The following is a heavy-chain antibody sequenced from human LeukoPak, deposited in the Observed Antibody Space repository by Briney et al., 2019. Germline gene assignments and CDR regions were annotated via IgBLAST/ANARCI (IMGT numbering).Heavy chain of an antibody. V-gene: IGHV3-48*02. CDR2: ITNSGNSK. D-gene: IGHD3-22*01. J-gene: IGHJ4*02. CDR3: ARTRSSGYLTFAS. CDR1: EFTFSSYS. Sequence: PGGSLRLSGAASEFTFSSYSMNWVRQAPGKGLEWVSYITNSGNSKSYADSEKGRLTISRDNNKTSLYLQMNGLRDEDTAVYYCARTRSSGYLTFASWGQGILVTVSS.